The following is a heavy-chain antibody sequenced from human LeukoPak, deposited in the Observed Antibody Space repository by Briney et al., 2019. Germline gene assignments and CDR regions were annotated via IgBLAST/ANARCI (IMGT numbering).Heavy chain of an antibody. V-gene: IGHV4-34*01. Sequence: PSETLSLTCAVYGGSFSGYYWSWIRQPPGKGLEWIGEINHSGSTNYNPSLKSRVTISVDTSKNQFSLKLRSVTAADTAVYYCARGRGVVVPAADDYWGQGTPVTVSS. J-gene: IGHJ4*02. CDR2: INHSGST. D-gene: IGHD2-2*01. CDR3: ARGRGVVVPAADDY. CDR1: GGSFSGYY.